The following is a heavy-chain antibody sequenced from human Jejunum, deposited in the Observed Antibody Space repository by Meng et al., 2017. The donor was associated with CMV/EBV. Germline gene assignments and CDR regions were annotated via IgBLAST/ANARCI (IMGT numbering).Heavy chain of an antibody. Sequence: FPFGDYALPWVRPRPGKGLVWVSAVSWRCGGVVYADSVKGRFATSRDNARKSVHLQWNSLRGEDTAVYYCAKDSGRYDFYAMTVWGQGTTVTVSS. CDR3: AKDSGRYDFYAMTV. D-gene: IGHD1-20*01. CDR2: VSWRCGGV. J-gene: IGHJ6*02. CDR1: FPFGDYA. V-gene: IGHV3-9*01.